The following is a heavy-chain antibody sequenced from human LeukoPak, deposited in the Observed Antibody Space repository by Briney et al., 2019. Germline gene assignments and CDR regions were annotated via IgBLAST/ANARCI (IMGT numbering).Heavy chain of an antibody. CDR3: AREPAYGDYVDGWIDP. CDR2: IIPIFDTA. Sequence: ASVKVSCKASGGTFSSYAISWVRQAPGQGLEWMGGIIPIFDTANYAQKFQGRVTITADESTSTAYMELSSLRSEDTAVYYCAREPAYGDYVDGWIDPWGQGTLVTVSS. CDR1: GGTFSSYA. J-gene: IGHJ5*02. D-gene: IGHD4-17*01. V-gene: IGHV1-69*13.